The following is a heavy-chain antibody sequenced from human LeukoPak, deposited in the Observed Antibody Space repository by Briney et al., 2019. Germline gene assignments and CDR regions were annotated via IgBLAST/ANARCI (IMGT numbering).Heavy chain of an antibody. V-gene: IGHV3-15*04. Sequence: GGSHRLSCAASGFSFSDAWMSWVRQIPGKGLEWVGRIESKTDGGTTDYAAPVKGRFTISRDDSTNTLYLQMNGLKSEDTAVYYCTTYGSGRKFDYWGQGILVTVSS. D-gene: IGHD3-10*01. CDR1: GFSFSDAW. J-gene: IGHJ4*02. CDR2: IESKTDGGTT. CDR3: TTYGSGRKFDY.